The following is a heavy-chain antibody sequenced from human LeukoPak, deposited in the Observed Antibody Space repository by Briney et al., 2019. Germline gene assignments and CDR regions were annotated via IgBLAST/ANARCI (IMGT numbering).Heavy chain of an antibody. CDR2: IYTSGST. V-gene: IGHV4-4*07. CDR3: ARAGGIPARYYYDSSGYSRFRCFDY. D-gene: IGHD3-22*01. J-gene: IGHJ4*02. CDR1: GGSISSYY. Sequence: PSETLSLTCTVSGGSISSYYWSWIRQPAGRGLEWIGRIYTSGSTNYNPSLKSRVTISVDTSKNQFSLKLSSVTAADTAVYYCARAGGIPARYYYDSSGYSRFRCFDYWGQGTLVTVSS.